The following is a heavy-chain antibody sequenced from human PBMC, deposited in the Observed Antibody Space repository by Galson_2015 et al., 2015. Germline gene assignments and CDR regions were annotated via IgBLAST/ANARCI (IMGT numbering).Heavy chain of an antibody. D-gene: IGHD3-3*01. CDR2: ISGDGGST. Sequence: SLRLSCAASGFTFDDYAMHWVRRAPGKGLEWVSLISGDGGSTYYADSVKGRFTISRDNSKNSLYLQMNSLRTEDTALYYCAKDSLITIFGVVTLDRGIDYWGQGTLVTVSS. J-gene: IGHJ4*02. V-gene: IGHV3-43*02. CDR1: GFTFDDYA. CDR3: AKDSLITIFGVVTLDRGIDY.